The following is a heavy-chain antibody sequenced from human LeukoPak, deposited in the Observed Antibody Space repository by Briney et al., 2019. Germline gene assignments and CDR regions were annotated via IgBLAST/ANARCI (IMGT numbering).Heavy chain of an antibody. CDR3: AKDGANYYDSSGYYCDY. J-gene: IGHJ4*02. CDR1: GFTFSSYA. Sequence: PGGSLRLSCAASGFTFSSYAMSWVRQAPGKGLEWVSAISGSGGSTYYADSVKGRFTISRDNSKNTLYLQMNSLRAEDTAVYYCAKDGANYYDSSGYYCDYWGQGTLVTVSS. CDR2: ISGSGGST. D-gene: IGHD3-22*01. V-gene: IGHV3-23*01.